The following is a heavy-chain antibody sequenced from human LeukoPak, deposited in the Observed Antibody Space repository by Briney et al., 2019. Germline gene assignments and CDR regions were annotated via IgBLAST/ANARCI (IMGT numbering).Heavy chain of an antibody. CDR2: IYYSGST. Sequence: SETLSLTCTVSGGSISSYYWSWIRQPPGKGLEWIGYIYYSGSTNYSPSLKSRVTISVDTSKNQFSLKLSSVTAADTAVYYCATNYYGDAFGIWGQGTMVTVSS. J-gene: IGHJ3*02. CDR1: GGSISSYY. D-gene: IGHD3-10*01. CDR3: ATNYYGDAFGI. V-gene: IGHV4-59*01.